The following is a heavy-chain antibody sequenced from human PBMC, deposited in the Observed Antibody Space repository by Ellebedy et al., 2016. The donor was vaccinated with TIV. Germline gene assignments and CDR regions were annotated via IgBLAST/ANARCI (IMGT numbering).Heavy chain of an antibody. Sequence: GGSLRLSCAASGFTFSDYYMSWIRQAPGKGLEWVSYISNSGSTMYYADSVKGRFTISRDNAKNSLYLHMHSLRAEDTAVYYCATYGSGSSIYYYYTMDVWGQGTTVTVSS. CDR2: ISNSGSTM. CDR3: ATYGSGSSIYYYYTMDV. D-gene: IGHD3-10*01. J-gene: IGHJ6*02. CDR1: GFTFSDYY. V-gene: IGHV3-11*01.